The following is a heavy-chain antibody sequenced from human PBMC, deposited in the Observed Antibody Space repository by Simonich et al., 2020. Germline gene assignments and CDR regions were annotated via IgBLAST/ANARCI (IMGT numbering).Heavy chain of an antibody. D-gene: IGHD4-17*01. CDR1: GFTFSSYE. CDR2: ISSSGSTI. V-gene: IGHV3-48*03. Sequence: EVQLVESGGGLVQPGGSLRLSCAASGFTFSSYEMNWVRQAPGKGREWVSNISSSGSTIYYADSVKGRFTISRDNAKNSLYLQMNSLRAEDTAVYYCARHYYGDYYFDYWGQGTLVTVSS. J-gene: IGHJ4*02. CDR3: ARHYYGDYYFDY.